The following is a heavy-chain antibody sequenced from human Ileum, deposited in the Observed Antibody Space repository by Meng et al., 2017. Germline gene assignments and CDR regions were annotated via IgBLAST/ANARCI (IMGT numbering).Heavy chain of an antibody. CDR2: IKTDGGEK. J-gene: IGHJ4*02. CDR1: GFTFSSYW. V-gene: IGHV3-7*01. CDR3: ASSATSDAAY. D-gene: IGHD6-13*01. Sequence: GGSLRLSCAASGFTFSSYWMNWVRQAPGKGLEWVASIKTDGGEKYYVDSVKGRFTISRENAKNSLYLQMNSLRAEDTAVYYCASSATSDAAYWGQGTLVTVSS.